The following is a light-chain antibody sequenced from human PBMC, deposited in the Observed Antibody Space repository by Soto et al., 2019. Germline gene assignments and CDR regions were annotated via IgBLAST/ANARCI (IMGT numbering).Light chain of an antibody. CDR2: EVS. Sequence: QSALTQPASVSGSPGQSITISCTGTSSDVGAYNYVSWYQQHPGKAPKLIIYEVSNRPSGVSDRFSGSKSGNTASLTISGLQAEDEADYTCRSYTTTTAWVFGGGTKLTVL. V-gene: IGLV2-14*01. J-gene: IGLJ3*02. CDR1: SSDVGAYNY. CDR3: RSYTTTTAWV.